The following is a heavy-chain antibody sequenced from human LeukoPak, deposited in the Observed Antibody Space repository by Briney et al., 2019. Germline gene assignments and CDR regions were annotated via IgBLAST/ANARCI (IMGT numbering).Heavy chain of an antibody. J-gene: IGHJ4*02. Sequence: GGSLRLSCAASGFTFSNLWMSWVRQAPGKGLKWVANIRQDGSEKYYVDSVKGRFTISRDNAQNSLYLQMNSLRAEDTAIYYCATSTAAAGTDWGQGTLVTVSS. CDR1: GFTFSNLW. CDR3: ATSTAAAGTD. CDR2: IRQDGSEK. D-gene: IGHD6-13*01. V-gene: IGHV3-7*03.